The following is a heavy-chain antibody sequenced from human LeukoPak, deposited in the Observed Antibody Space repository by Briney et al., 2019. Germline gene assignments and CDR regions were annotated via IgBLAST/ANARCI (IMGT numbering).Heavy chain of an antibody. CDR1: GFTFSVYY. D-gene: IGHD3-16*02. CDR2: ISSSSSYT. CDR3: ARDQRLGDLSFYYYYGMDV. J-gene: IGHJ6*04. Sequence: GGSLRLSCAASGFTFSVYYMSWIRQAPGKGLEGVSYISSSSSYTNYADSVKGRFTISRDNAKNSLYLQMNSLRAEDTAVYYCARDQRLGDLSFYYYYGMDVWGKGTTVTASS. V-gene: IGHV3-11*06.